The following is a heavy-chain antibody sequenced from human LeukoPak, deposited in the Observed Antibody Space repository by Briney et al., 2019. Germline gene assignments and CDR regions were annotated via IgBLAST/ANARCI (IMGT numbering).Heavy chain of an antibody. V-gene: IGHV3-7*03. J-gene: IGHJ4*02. CDR3: AASVYGGNTHFDY. CDR1: GLTFHNYW. Sequence: GGSLRPSCAASGLTFHNYWMTWVRQAPGEGLECVANIKQDGSETYYVDSVKGRFTISRDNAKNSLHLQMNSLRAEDTAVYYCAASVYGGNTHFDYWGQGTLVTVSS. D-gene: IGHD4-23*01. CDR2: IKQDGSET.